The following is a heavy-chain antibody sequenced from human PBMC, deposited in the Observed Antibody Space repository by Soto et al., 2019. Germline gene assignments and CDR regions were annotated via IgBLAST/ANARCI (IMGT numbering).Heavy chain of an antibody. CDR1: GFTFSSYS. CDR2: ISSSSSYI. CDR3: ARGPTDYGDYVWFDP. V-gene: IGHV3-21*01. D-gene: IGHD4-17*01. J-gene: IGHJ5*02. Sequence: GGSLRLSCAASGFTFSSYSMNWVRQAPGKGLEWVSYISSSSSYIYYADSVKGRFTISRDNAKNSLYLQMNSLRAEDTAVYYCARGPTDYGDYVWFDPWGQGTLVTVSS.